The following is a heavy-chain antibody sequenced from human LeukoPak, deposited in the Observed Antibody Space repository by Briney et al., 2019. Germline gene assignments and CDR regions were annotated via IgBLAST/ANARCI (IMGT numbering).Heavy chain of an antibody. D-gene: IGHD6-13*01. CDR1: GYTLTELS. CDR2: FDPEDGET. Sequence: ASVKVSCKVSGYTLTELSMHWVRQAPGKGLEWMGGFDPEDGETIYAQKFQGRVTMTEDTSTDTAYMELSSLRSEDTALYYCATDRYSSSWGNYYFDYWGQGTLVTVSS. V-gene: IGHV1-24*01. CDR3: ATDRYSSSWGNYYFDY. J-gene: IGHJ4*02.